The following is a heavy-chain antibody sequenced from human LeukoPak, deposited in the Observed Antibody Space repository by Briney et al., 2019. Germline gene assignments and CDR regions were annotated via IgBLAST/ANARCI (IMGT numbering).Heavy chain of an antibody. V-gene: IGHV4-4*07. D-gene: IGHD3-22*01. CDR1: GGSISSYY. CDR3: ARDYSSAYFNSFDP. CDR2: IYTSGST. J-gene: IGHJ5*02. Sequence: SETLSLTCTVSGGSISSYYWSWIRQPAGKGLEWIGRIYTSGSTNYNPSLKSRVTMSVDTSKNQFSLKLSSVTAADTAVYYCARDYSSAYFNSFDPWGQGTLVTVSS.